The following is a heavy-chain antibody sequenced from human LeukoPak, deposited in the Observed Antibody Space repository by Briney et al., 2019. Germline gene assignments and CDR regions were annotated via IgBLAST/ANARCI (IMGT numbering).Heavy chain of an antibody. CDR3: ARDTVVKDAFDI. Sequence: SVKVSCTASGGTFSSYAISWVRQAPGQGLEWMGRIIPILGIANYAQKFQGRVTITADKSTSTAYMELSSLRSEDTAVYYCARDTVVKDAFDIWGQGTMVTVSS. V-gene: IGHV1-69*04. D-gene: IGHD4-23*01. J-gene: IGHJ3*02. CDR2: IIPILGIA. CDR1: GGTFSSYA.